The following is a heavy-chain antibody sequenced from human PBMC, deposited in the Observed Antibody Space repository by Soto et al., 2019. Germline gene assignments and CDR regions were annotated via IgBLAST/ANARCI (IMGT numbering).Heavy chain of an antibody. CDR3: ARDSYGDEPYYYGMDV. Sequence: QVQLVESGGGVVQPGRSLRLSCAASGFTFSSYGMHWVRQAPGKGLEWVAVIWYDGSNKYYADSVKGRFTISRDNSKNALYLQMNSLRADDTAVYYCARDSYGDEPYYYGMDVWGQGTTVTVSS. J-gene: IGHJ6*02. D-gene: IGHD4-17*01. CDR2: IWYDGSNK. V-gene: IGHV3-33*01. CDR1: GFTFSSYG.